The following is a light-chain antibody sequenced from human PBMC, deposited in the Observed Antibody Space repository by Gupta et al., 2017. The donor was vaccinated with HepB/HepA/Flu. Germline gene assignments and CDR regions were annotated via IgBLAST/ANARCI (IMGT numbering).Light chain of an antibody. V-gene: IGLV1-47*01. CDR3: AAWDDSLSGVV. Sequence: QSAGPQPPSSSGTPGHRVTASCVGSSSNLGSNYVYRYQQLPGKAPKLLIYRNNQRPSGVPDRFSGSKSGTSASLAISGPRSEDEADYYCAAWDDSLSGVVFGGGTKLTVL. J-gene: IGLJ2*01. CDR1: SSNLGSNY. CDR2: RNN.